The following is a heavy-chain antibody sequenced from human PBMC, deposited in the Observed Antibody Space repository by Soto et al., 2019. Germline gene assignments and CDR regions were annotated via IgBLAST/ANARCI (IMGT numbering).Heavy chain of an antibody. V-gene: IGHV3-43*01. CDR1: GFTFDDYT. CDR2: ISWDGGST. D-gene: IGHD6-19*01. CDR3: AKDNYPYSSAGRDAFDI. Sequence: LRLSCAASGFTFDDYTMHWVRQAPGKGLEWVSLISWDGGSTYYADSVKGRFTISRDNSKNSLYLQMNSLRTEDTALYYCAKDNYPYSSAGRDAFDIWGQGTMVTVSS. J-gene: IGHJ3*02.